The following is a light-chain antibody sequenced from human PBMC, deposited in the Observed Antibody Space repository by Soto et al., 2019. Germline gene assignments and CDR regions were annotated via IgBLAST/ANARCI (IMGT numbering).Light chain of an antibody. J-gene: IGKJ1*01. CDR3: MQGTHWPWT. CDR2: QVS. CDR1: QGLVYIDGNTF. Sequence: VVVTQSPLSLPVTLGQPASISCKSSQGLVYIDGNTFLNWFHQRPGQSPRRLIYQVSKRDSGVPDRFSGSGSGTDFTLKISRVEAEDVGVYYCMQGTHWPWTFGQGTRVEIK. V-gene: IGKV2-30*01.